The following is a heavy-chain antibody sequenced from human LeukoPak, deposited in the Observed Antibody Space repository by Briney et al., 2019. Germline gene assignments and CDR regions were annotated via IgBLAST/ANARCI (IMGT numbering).Heavy chain of an antibody. J-gene: IGHJ6*03. CDR3: ARDPGSIAAADPYYYYYMDV. CDR2: IIPIFGTA. D-gene: IGHD6-13*01. CDR1: GGTFSSYA. Sequence: SVKASYKASGGTFSSYAISWVRQAPGQRLEWMGGIIPIFGTANYAQKFQGRVTITTDESTSTAYMELSSLRSEDTAVYYCARDPGSIAAADPYYYYYMDVWGKGTTVTVSS. V-gene: IGHV1-69*05.